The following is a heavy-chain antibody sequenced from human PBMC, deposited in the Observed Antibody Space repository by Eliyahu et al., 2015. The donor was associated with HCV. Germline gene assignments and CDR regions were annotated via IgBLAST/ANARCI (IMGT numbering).Heavy chain of an antibody. CDR3: AKGRAHSGWYNY. J-gene: IGHJ4*02. CDR1: VFTFSSYA. D-gene: IGHD6-19*01. CDR2: ISGSGGST. Sequence: EVQLLESGGGLVQPGGSLRLSCAAXVFTFSSYAMXWVRQAPGXGLEWVSAISGSGGSTYYADSVKGRFTISRDNSKNTLYLQMNSLRAEDTAVYYCAKGRAHSGWYNYWGQGTLVTVSS. V-gene: IGHV3-23*01.